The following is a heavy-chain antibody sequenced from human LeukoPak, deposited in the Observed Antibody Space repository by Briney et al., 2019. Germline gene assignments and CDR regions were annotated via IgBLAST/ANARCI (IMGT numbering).Heavy chain of an antibody. J-gene: IGHJ4*02. V-gene: IGHV3-53*01. CDR2: IYSGGST. D-gene: IGHD3-10*01. CDR1: GFTVSSNY. Sequence: QAGGSLRLSCAASGFTVSSNYMSWVRQAPGKGLEWVSVIYSGGSTYYADSVKGRFTISRDNSKNTLYLQMNSLRAEDTAVYYCAKDLWDSGSQAYFDYWGQGTLVTVSS. CDR3: AKDLWDSGSQAYFDY.